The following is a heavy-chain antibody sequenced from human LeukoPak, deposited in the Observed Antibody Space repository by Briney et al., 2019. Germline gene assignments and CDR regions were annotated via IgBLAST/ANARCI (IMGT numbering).Heavy chain of an antibody. CDR1: GYTFTGYY. CDR2: INPNNGGT. J-gene: IGHJ4*02. Sequence: ASVKVSCKASGYTFTGYYMHWVRQAPGQGLEWMGWINPNNGGTNYAQKFQGRVTMTRDTSISTAYMELSRLTSDDTAVYYCARGRGSTSFNFDYWGQGTLVTVSS. CDR3: ARGRGSTSFNFDY. V-gene: IGHV1-2*02. D-gene: IGHD2-2*01.